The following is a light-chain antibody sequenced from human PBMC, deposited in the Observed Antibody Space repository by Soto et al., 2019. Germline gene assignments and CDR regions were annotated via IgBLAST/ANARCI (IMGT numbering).Light chain of an antibody. CDR3: QQRSSFWPEYT. V-gene: IGKV3D-20*02. CDR1: QSLSSGY. J-gene: IGKJ2*01. Sequence: EIVLTQSPGTLSLSPGERVTLSCRASQSLSSGYLAWYQQKFGQAPRLLIYDASRRATGIPERFSGSGSGTDFTLTINRLEPEDFAVYYCQQRSSFWPEYTFGPGTKVDIK. CDR2: DAS.